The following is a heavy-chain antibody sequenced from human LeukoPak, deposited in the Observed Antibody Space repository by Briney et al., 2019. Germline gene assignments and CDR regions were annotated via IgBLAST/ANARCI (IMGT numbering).Heavy chain of an antibody. CDR1: GFTFGDYA. CDR2: IRSKAYGETT. Sequence: GGSLRLSCTTSGFTFGDYAMSWFRQAPGKGLEWVGFIRSKAYGETTAYAASVKGRFTISRDDSKSIAYLQMNSLQTEDTAVYCCTRDRAYSENFDCWGQGTLVTVSS. J-gene: IGHJ4*02. CDR3: TRDRAYSENFDC. D-gene: IGHD4-11*01. V-gene: IGHV3-49*03.